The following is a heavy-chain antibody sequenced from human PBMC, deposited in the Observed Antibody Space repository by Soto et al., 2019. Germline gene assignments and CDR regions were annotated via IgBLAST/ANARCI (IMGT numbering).Heavy chain of an antibody. V-gene: IGHV4-30-4*01. CDR3: ARGYGSGSYSRYYYGMDV. CDR2: IYYSGST. J-gene: IGHJ6*02. D-gene: IGHD3-10*01. Sequence: SETLSLTCTVSGGSVSSGSYYWSWIRQPPGKGLEWIGYIYYSGSTYYNPSLKSRVTISVDRSKNQFSLKLSSVTAADTAVYYCARGYGSGSYSRYYYGMDVWGQGTTVTVSS. CDR1: GGSVSSGSYY.